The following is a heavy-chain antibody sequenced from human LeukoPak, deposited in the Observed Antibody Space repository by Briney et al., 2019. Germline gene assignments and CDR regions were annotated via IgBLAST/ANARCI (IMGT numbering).Heavy chain of an antibody. CDR3: ARGRLRGSSTSCYPF. V-gene: IGHV1-2*02. CDR2: INLNSGGT. D-gene: IGHD2-2*01. J-gene: IGHJ4*02. Sequence: GASVKVSCKASGYTFTGYYMHWVRQAPGQGLEWMGWINLNSGGTNYAQKFQGRVTMTRDTSISTAYMELSRLRSDDTAVYYCARGRLRGSSTSCYPFWGQGTLVTVSS. CDR1: GYTFTGYY.